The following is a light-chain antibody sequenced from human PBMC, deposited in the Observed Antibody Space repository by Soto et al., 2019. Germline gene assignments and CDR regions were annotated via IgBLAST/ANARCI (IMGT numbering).Light chain of an antibody. CDR3: QSYDSSLSGPLLV. V-gene: IGLV1-40*01. CDR2: GNS. J-gene: IGLJ1*01. Sequence: QSLLTQPPSVSGAPGQRVTISCTGSSSNIGAGYDVHWYQQLPGTAPKLLIYGNSNRPSGVPDRFSGSKSGTSASLAITGLQAEDEADYYCQSYDSSLSGPLLVFGTGTKVTVL. CDR1: SSNIGAGYD.